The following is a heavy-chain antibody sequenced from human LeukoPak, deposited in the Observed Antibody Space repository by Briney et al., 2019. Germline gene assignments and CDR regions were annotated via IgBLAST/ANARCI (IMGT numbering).Heavy chain of an antibody. D-gene: IGHD4-23*01. Sequence: PSETLSLTCAVYGGSFSGYYWSWIRQPPGKGLEWIGEINHSGSTNYNPSLKSRVTISVDTSKNQFSLKLSSVTAADTAVYYCASRELVVTLTYWGQGTLVTVSS. V-gene: IGHV4-34*01. J-gene: IGHJ4*02. CDR2: INHSGST. CDR1: GGSFSGYY. CDR3: ASRELVVTLTY.